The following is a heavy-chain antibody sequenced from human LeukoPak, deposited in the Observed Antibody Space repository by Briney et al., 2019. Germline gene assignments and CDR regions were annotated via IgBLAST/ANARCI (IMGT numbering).Heavy chain of an antibody. V-gene: IGHV7-4-1*02. J-gene: IGHJ5*02. CDR2: INTNTGNP. CDR3: ARRPPTVTTRTAPLFDP. D-gene: IGHD4-17*01. Sequence: ASVKVSCKASGYTFTTYAMNWVRQAPGQGLEWMGWINTNTGNPTYAQGFTGRFVFSLGTSVSTAYLQISSLKAEDTAVYYCARRPPTVTTRTAPLFDPWGQGTLVTVSS. CDR1: GYTFTTYA.